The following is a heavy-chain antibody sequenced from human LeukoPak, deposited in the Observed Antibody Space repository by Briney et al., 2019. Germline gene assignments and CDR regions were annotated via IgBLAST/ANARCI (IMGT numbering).Heavy chain of an antibody. Sequence: GGSLRLSCAASRFTFSSYDIHWVRQATGKGLEWVSTIVTDGDTYYPASVKGRFTISRENAKNSLYLQMNSLRAGDTAVYYCARGQQDYGSGCDYWGQGTQVTVSS. CDR1: RFTFSSYD. D-gene: IGHD3-10*01. CDR2: IVTDGDT. J-gene: IGHJ4*02. CDR3: ARGQQDYGSGCDY. V-gene: IGHV3-13*04.